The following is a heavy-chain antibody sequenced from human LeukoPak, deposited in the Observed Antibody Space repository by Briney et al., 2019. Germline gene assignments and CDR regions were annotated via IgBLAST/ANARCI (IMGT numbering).Heavy chain of an antibody. D-gene: IGHD3-3*01. Sequence: SETLSLTCGVSGGSVINTNWWTWVRQPPGKGLEWIGDVHLDGRTNYNPSLESRLTMSVDVSENQVSLKLTPVTAADTAVYYCAREGGFYRPLDYSGQGTLVTVSS. CDR1: GGSVINTNW. CDR3: AREGGFYRPLDY. CDR2: VHLDGRT. V-gene: IGHV4-4*02. J-gene: IGHJ4*02.